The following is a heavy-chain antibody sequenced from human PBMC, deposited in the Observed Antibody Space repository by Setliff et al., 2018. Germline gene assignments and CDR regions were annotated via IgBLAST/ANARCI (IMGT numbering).Heavy chain of an antibody. D-gene: IGHD4-17*01. CDR3: ARQIDYGDFLYFDY. V-gene: IGHV4-31*03. J-gene: IGHJ4*02. CDR1: DDSMNSGAYY. Sequence: KPSETLSLTCIVSDDSMNSGAYYWSWIRQHPGQGLEWIGYISYSATTSYNPSLKSRISISMHTSRDQLSLQLTTVTAADTAMYYCARQIDYGDFLYFDYWGQGTLVTVSS. CDR2: ISYSATT.